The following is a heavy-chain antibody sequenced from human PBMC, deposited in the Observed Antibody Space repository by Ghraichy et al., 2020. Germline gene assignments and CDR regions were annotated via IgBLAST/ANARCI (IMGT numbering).Heavy chain of an antibody. CDR2: ISGSGGST. D-gene: IGHD6-13*01. J-gene: IGHJ4*02. CDR1: GFTFSSYA. V-gene: IGHV3-23*01. CDR3: AKDSSSWYYFDY. Sequence: GGSLRLSCAASGFTFSSYAMSWVRQAPGKGLEWVSSISGSGGSTYYAESVKGRFTVSRDNSKNTLFLQMNSLRAEDTAVYFCAKDSSSWYYFDYWGQGTLVTVSS.